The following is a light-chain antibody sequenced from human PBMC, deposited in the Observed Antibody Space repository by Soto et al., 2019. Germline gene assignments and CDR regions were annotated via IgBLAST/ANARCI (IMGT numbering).Light chain of an antibody. CDR3: QQYNTYST. Sequence: DIQMTQSPSSLSASVGDRVIITCRASQSVSTWLAWYQQKPGKAPKLLIYDASSLKSGVPSRFSGSGSGTEFTLTISSLQPDDFATYYCQQYNTYSTFGQGTRLEIK. CDR2: DAS. V-gene: IGKV1-5*01. CDR1: QSVSTW. J-gene: IGKJ5*01.